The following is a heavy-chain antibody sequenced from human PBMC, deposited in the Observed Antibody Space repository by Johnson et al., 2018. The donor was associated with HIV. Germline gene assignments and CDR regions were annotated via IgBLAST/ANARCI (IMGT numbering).Heavy chain of an antibody. V-gene: IGHV3-23*04. D-gene: IGHD3-22*01. Sequence: MQLVESGGGLVQPGGSLRLSCAASGFTFSSYAMSWVRQAPGKGLEWVSAISGSGGSTYYADSVKGRLTISRDNSKNTLYLQMNSLRAEDTAVYYCAKHSSGYRDAFDIWGQGTMVTVSS. J-gene: IGHJ3*02. CDR1: GFTFSSYA. CDR2: ISGSGGST. CDR3: AKHSSGYRDAFDI.